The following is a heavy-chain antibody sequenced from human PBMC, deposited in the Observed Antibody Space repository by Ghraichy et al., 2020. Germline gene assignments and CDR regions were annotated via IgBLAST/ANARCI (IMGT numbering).Heavy chain of an antibody. D-gene: IGHD5/OR15-5a*01. J-gene: IGHJ2*01. CDR3: AKVVSWRYFDL. CDR2: TSGGGGST. CDR1: GFTFSSYA. Sequence: GGSLRLSCAASGFTFSSYAMTWVRQAPGKGLEWVSATSGGGGSTYYADSVKGRFTISRDNSKNTLYLQMNSLRAEDTAVYSCAKVVSWRYFDLWDRGTLVTVSS. V-gene: IGHV3-23*01.